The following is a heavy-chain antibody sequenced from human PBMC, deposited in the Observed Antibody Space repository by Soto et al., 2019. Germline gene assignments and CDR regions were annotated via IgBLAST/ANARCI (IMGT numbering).Heavy chain of an antibody. CDR1: GFSLSTSGVG. CDR2: IFWDDDK. V-gene: IGHV2-5*02. Sequence: SGPTLVNPTQTLTLTCTFSGFSLSTSGVGVGWIRQPPGTALEWLGIIFWDDDKRYRPSLKSRVTITKDTSKNQLVLTMTNMDPVDTATYYCAHLPWKEMWPRAPVVNWGQGNPVTVSS. CDR3: AHLPWKEMWPRAPVVN. D-gene: IGHD1-1*01. J-gene: IGHJ4*02.